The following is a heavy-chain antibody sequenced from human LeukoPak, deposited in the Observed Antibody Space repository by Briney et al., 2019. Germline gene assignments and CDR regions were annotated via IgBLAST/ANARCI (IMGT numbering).Heavy chain of an antibody. Sequence: PSETLSLTCAVYGGSFSGYYWSWIRQPPGKGLEWIGEINHSGSTNYNPSLKSRVTISVDTSKNQFSLKLSSVTAADTAVYYRATQLMVRGVISDYWGQGTLVTVSS. CDR3: ATQLMVRGVISDY. D-gene: IGHD3-10*01. CDR2: INHSGST. J-gene: IGHJ4*02. V-gene: IGHV4-34*01. CDR1: GGSFSGYY.